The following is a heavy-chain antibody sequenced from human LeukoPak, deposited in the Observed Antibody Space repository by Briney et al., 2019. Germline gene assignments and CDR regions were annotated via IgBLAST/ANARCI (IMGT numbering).Heavy chain of an antibody. J-gene: IGHJ5*02. V-gene: IGHV3-74*01. Sequence: GGSLRLSCAASGFTFSSYWMHWVRQAPGKGLVWVSRINSDGSSTSYADSVKGRFTISRDNAKNTLYLQMNIVRAEDTAVYYCASFGRSNWFDPWGQGTLVAVSS. CDR1: GFTFSSYW. CDR2: INSDGSST. CDR3: ASFGRSNWFDP. D-gene: IGHD3-10*01.